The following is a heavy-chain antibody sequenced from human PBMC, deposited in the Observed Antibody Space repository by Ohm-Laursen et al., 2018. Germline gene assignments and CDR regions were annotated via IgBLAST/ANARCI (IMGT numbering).Heavy chain of an antibody. D-gene: IGHD6-19*01. CDR2: IFYSGRT. CDR3: ARQESSGWYPDY. CDR1: GGSISSGGYY. V-gene: IGHV4-61*08. Sequence: SETLSLTCAVSGGSISSGGYYWSWIRQHPGKGLEWIGYIFYSGRTNYNPSLKSRVTISVDTSKNQFSLKLSSVTAADTAVYYCARQESSGWYPDYWGQGTLVTVSS. J-gene: IGHJ4*02.